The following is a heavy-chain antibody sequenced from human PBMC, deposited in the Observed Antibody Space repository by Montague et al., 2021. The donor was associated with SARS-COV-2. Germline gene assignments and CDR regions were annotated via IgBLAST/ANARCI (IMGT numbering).Heavy chain of an antibody. CDR1: GGSFSGYY. J-gene: IGHJ4*02. V-gene: IGHV4-34*01. CDR3: ARGSRQWLVRPPHYYYFDY. Sequence: SETLSLTCAVYGGSFSGYYWSWIRQPPGKGLEWIGEINHSGNTNXNPSLRSRVTISVDTSKNQFSLKLSSVTAADTAVYYCARGSRQWLVRPPHYYYFDYWGQGTLVTVSS. D-gene: IGHD6-19*01. CDR2: INHSGNT.